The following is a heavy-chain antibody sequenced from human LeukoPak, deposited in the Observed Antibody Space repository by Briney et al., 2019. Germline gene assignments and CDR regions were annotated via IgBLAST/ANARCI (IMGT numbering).Heavy chain of an antibody. V-gene: IGHV1-69*05. CDR3: AKSSSRPSYYYYMDV. CDR2: IIPIFGTA. Sequence: AASVKVSCKASGGTFSSYAISWVRQAPGQGLEWMGGIIPIFGTANYAQKFQGRVTITTDESTSTAYMELSSLRSDDTAVYYCAKSSSRPSYYYYMDVWGKGTTVTVSS. D-gene: IGHD6-13*01. CDR1: GGTFSSYA. J-gene: IGHJ6*03.